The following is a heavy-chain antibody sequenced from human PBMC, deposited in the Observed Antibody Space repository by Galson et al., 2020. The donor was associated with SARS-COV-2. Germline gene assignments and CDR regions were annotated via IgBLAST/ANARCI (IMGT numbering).Heavy chain of an antibody. CDR3: ARDASWAMFAMDV. CDR2: ISSSSDYI. D-gene: IGHD3-10*02. V-gene: IGHV3-21*01. CDR1: GFTFSSYT. Sequence: GGSLRLSCAVSGFTFSSYTMSWVRQAPGKGLEWVSAISSSSDYIYNADSVKGRFTISRDNGKNSLYLQMNSLRAEDTAVYYCARDASWAMFAMDVWGQGTTVTVS. J-gene: IGHJ6*02.